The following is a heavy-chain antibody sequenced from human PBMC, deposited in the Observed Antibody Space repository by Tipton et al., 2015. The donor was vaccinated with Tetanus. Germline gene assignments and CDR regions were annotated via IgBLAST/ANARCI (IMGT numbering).Heavy chain of an antibody. V-gene: IGHV1-18*01. Sequence: QLVQSGAEVKKPGASVKVSCTTNGYSFTSYGISWVRQAPGQGLEWVGWITPYNGHTDLSQKVQGRVTMTTDASLRTAYLELRSLRSDDTAVYYCARERIRLIGEVIFRSFDLWGRGTLVTASS. J-gene: IGHJ2*01. D-gene: IGHD3-3*01. CDR1: GYSFTSYG. CDR3: ARERIRLIGEVIFRSFDL. CDR2: ITPYNGHT.